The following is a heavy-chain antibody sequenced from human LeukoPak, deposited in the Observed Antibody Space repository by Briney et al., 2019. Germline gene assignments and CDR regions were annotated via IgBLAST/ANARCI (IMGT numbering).Heavy chain of an antibody. Sequence: ASVKVSCKASGYTFTSSGISWVRQAPGEGLEWMGWINAYNGNTNYAQNLQGRLTMTTDTSTNSAYMELRSLRSDDTAVYYCARDGTRGYSYGSDYWGQGTLVTVS. J-gene: IGHJ4*02. CDR1: GYTFTSSG. CDR2: INAYNGNT. CDR3: ARDGTRGYSYGSDY. D-gene: IGHD5-18*01. V-gene: IGHV1-18*01.